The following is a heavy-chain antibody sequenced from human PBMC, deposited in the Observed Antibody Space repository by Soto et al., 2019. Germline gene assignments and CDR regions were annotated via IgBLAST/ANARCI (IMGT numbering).Heavy chain of an antibody. CDR3: ARHDLRGGAFDI. D-gene: IGHD3-3*01. J-gene: IGHJ3*02. CDR2: THYTGRP. CDR1: GVSISSYY. V-gene: IGHV4-59*08. Sequence: QVQLQESGPGLVKPSETLALTCTVSGVSISSYYWGWIRQPPGKGLEWIAYTHYTGRPLYHPPLTSRVTISVDTSKNQFSLKVTSVTAADTAVYYCARHDLRGGAFDIWGQGTMVTVSS.